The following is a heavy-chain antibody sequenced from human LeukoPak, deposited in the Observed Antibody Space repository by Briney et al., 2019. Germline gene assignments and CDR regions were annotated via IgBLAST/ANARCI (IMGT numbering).Heavy chain of an antibody. CDR2: ISSDGGST. D-gene: IGHD3-22*01. CDR1: GFTFSSYA. Sequence: GRSLRLSCSASGFTFSSYAMHWVRQAPGKGLEYVSAISSDGGSTYHADSVKGRFTISRDNSKNTLYLQMSSLRAEDTAVYYCVKDHYYDSSGYYYVGAFDIWGQGTMVTVPS. V-gene: IGHV3-64D*09. J-gene: IGHJ3*02. CDR3: VKDHYYDSSGYYYVGAFDI.